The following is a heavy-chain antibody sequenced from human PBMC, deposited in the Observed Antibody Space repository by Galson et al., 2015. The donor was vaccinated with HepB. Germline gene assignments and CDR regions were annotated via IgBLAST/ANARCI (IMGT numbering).Heavy chain of an antibody. Sequence: LSLTCTVSGGFISTYYWGWIRQPPGKTLEWIGYVNYTGTTNYSHSLKRRVTVSLDMSNNQFFLKLNSVTAADTAVYYCARERNYCSGGSCDFAFDYWGPGMLVAVSS. V-gene: IGHV4-59*01. CDR1: GGFISTYY. CDR3: ARERNYCSGGSCDFAFDY. CDR2: VNYTGTT. D-gene: IGHD2-15*01. J-gene: IGHJ4*02.